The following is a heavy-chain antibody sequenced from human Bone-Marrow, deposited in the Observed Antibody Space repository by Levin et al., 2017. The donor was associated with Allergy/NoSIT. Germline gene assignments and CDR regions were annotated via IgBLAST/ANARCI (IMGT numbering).Heavy chain of an antibody. CDR3: ARGFFDP. J-gene: IGHJ5*02. CDR2: ISSGSTTI. V-gene: IGHV3-48*03. CDR1: GFTFSSYE. Sequence: PGGSLRLSCTASGFTFSSYEMNWVRQAPGKGLEFVSHISSGSTTIFYADSVKGRFTISRDNAKNSVYLQMNSLRPEDTAVYYCARGFFDPWGQGTLVTVSS.